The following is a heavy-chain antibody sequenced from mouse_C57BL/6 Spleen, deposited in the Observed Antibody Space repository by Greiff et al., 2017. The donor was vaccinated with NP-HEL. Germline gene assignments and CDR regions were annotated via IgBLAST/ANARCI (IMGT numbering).Heavy chain of an antibody. V-gene: IGHV5-9-1*02. J-gene: IGHJ1*03. D-gene: IGHD1-1*01. CDR3: TSDYYGSSYGYFDV. CDR2: ISSGGDYI. Sequence: EVKVVESGEGLVKPGGSLKLSCAASGFTFSSYAMSWVRQTPEKRLEWVAYISSGGDYIYYADTVKGRFTISRDNARNTLYLQMISLKSEDTAMYYCTSDYYGSSYGYFDVWGTGTTVTVAS. CDR1: GFTFSSYA.